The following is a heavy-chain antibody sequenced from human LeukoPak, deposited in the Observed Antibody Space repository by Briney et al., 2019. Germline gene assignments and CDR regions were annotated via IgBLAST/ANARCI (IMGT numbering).Heavy chain of an antibody. CDR2: INADGSTT. D-gene: IGHD1-14*01. J-gene: IGHJ3*01. CDR1: GFTFGNSW. Sequence: PGGSLRLSCAASGFTFGNSWVHWVRQAPGKGLVWVSLINADGSTTSYADSVKGRFTISRDNARNTLSLEMNSRTIEDTAVYYCIVVVEPPDSDGFDVWGQGTMITVSS. V-gene: IGHV3-74*01. CDR3: IVVVEPPDSDGFDV.